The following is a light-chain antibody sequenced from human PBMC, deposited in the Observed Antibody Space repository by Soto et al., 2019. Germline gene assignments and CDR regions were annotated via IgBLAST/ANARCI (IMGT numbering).Light chain of an antibody. CDR3: CSYAGSSLEV. Sequence: QSVLTQPASVSGSPGQSITISCTGTSSDVGSYNLVSWYQQHPGKAPKLMIYEVSKRPSGVSNRFSGFKSGNTASLTISGLQAEDEADYYCCSYAGSSLEVFGGGTKLTVL. V-gene: IGLV2-23*02. J-gene: IGLJ2*01. CDR1: SSDVGSYNL. CDR2: EVS.